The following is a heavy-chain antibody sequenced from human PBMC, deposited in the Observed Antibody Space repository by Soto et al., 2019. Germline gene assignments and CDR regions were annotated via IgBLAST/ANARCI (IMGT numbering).Heavy chain of an antibody. Sequence: EVQLVESGGDLVQPGGSLRLSCAASGFTFSSYEMNWVRQAPGEGLEWVSYISPSTSTIYYADSVKGRFTNSRDNANNALYMQMKSLRAEDTAVYYRARAAGTLVRGVYGMHVWGQGTTVTVSS. D-gene: IGHD3-10*01. CDR3: ARAAGTLVRGVYGMHV. CDR1: GFTFSSYE. CDR2: ISPSTSTI. V-gene: IGHV3-48*03. J-gene: IGHJ6*02.